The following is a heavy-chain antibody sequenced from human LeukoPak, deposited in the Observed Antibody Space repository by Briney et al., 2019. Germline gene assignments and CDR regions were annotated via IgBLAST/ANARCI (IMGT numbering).Heavy chain of an antibody. V-gene: IGHV4-34*01. J-gene: IGHJ4*02. CDR2: INHSGST. CDR3: ASTLYYYDSSGYYPKFDY. CDR1: GGSFSGYY. Sequence: PSETLSLTCAVYGGSFSGYYWSWIRQPPGKGLEWIGEINHSGSTNYNPSLKSRVTISVDTSKNQFSLKLSSVTAADTAVYYCASTLYYYDSSGYYPKFDYWGQGTLVTVSS. D-gene: IGHD3-22*01.